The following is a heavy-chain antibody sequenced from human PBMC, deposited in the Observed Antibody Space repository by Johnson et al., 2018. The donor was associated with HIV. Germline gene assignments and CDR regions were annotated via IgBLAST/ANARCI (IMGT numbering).Heavy chain of an antibody. CDR3: AKDFGYPRPRDAFDI. CDR1: GFTFSSYA. V-gene: IGHV3-30-3*01. CDR2: ISYDGSNK. D-gene: IGHD5-12*01. J-gene: IGHJ3*02. Sequence: QVQLVESVGGVVQPGRSLRLSCAASGFTFSSYAVHWVRQAPGKGLEWVAVISYDGSNKYYADSVKGRFTISRDNSKNTLHLQMNSLRAEDTALYYCAKDFGYPRPRDAFDIWGQGTMVTVSS.